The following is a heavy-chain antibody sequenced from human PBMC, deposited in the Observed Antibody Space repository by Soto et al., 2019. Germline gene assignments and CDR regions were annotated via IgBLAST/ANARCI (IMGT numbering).Heavy chain of an antibody. CDR2: IKASNGNT. CDR3: ARDLGLSDYVWGSYRYTDRYYFDY. V-gene: IGHV1-3*01. CDR1: GYTFTSYA. J-gene: IGHJ4*02. D-gene: IGHD3-16*02. Sequence: ASVKVSCKASGYTFTSYAMHWVRQAPGQRLEWMGWIKASNGNTKYSQKFQGRDTITRDTSASTAYMELSSLRSEDTALYYCARDLGLSDYVWGSYRYTDRYYFDYWGQGTLVTVSS.